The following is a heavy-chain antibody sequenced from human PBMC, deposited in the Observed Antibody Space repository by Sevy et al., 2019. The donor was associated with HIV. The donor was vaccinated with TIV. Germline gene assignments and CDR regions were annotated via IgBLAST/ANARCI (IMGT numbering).Heavy chain of an antibody. CDR1: GGSFSGYY. J-gene: IGHJ6*02. Sequence: SETLSLTCAVYGGSFSGYYWSWIRQPPGKGLEWIGEINHSGSTNYNPSLKSRVTISVDTSKNQFSLKLSSVTAADTAVYYCARGPTGTFPTQEFSRTERDYYYYGMDVWGQGTTVTVSS. CDR2: INHSGST. CDR3: ARGPTGTFPTQEFSRTERDYYYYGMDV. V-gene: IGHV4-34*01. D-gene: IGHD1-1*01.